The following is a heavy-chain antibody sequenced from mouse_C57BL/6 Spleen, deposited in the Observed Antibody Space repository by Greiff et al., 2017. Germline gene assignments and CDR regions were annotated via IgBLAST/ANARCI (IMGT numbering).Heavy chain of an antibody. CDR2: IDPSDSYT. CDR1: GYTFTSYW. D-gene: IGHD2-3*01. V-gene: IGHV1-69*01. CDR3: ARGDYGGYSYAY. J-gene: IGHJ3*01. Sequence: VQLQQPGAELVMPGASVKLSCKASGYTFTSYWMHWVKQRPGQGLEWIGEIDPSDSYTNYTHKFKGKSTVTVDKSSSTAYMQLSSLTSEDSAVYNSARGDYGGYSYAYWGQGTLVTVSA.